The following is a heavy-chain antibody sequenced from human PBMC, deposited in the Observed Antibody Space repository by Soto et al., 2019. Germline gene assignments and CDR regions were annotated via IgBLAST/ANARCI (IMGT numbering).Heavy chain of an antibody. CDR1: GFTFTDSV. J-gene: IGHJ4*02. CDR2: ITGSGADT. CDR3: AKGSANSRPYYFDY. D-gene: IGHD6-13*01. V-gene: IGHV3-23*01. Sequence: QTGGSLKLSCAASGFTFTDSVMIWVRQSPGKGLEWVSAITGSGADTFHADSVKGRFTISRDNTKNTLYLQMNSLKAEDTAMYYCAKGSANSRPYYFDYWGQGTLVTVSS.